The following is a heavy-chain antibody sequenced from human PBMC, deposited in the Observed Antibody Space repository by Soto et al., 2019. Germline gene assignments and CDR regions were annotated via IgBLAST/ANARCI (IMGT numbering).Heavy chain of an antibody. V-gene: IGHV1-69*01. Sequence: QVQLVQSGAEVKKPGSSVKVSCKASGGTFSSYAISWVRQAPGQGLEWMGGIIPIFGSANYAQKFQGRVTITADESTSTAYMDLSSLRSEDTAVYYCARDLKRYYDSSGYGYYYYGMGVWGQGTTVTVSS. D-gene: IGHD3-22*01. J-gene: IGHJ6*02. CDR3: ARDLKRYYDSSGYGYYYYGMGV. CDR1: GGTFSSYA. CDR2: IIPIFGSA.